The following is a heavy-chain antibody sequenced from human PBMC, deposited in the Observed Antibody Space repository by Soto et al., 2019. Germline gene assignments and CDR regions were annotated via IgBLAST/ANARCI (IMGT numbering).Heavy chain of an antibody. CDR1: GHLFSGYG. D-gene: IGHD2-15*01. V-gene: IGHV3-33*01. CDR2: IRFDGTNI. J-gene: IGHJ4*02. Sequence: PAGSLRLSCAVPGHLFSGYGIHWVRKAPSKGLEWVAIIRFDGTNIEYADSVRGRFTISRDNSKNMLYLHMNSLRVEDTAVFYCLREGMGGTVFYGSCDYWGKGLPVAVSS. CDR3: LREGMGGTVFYGSCDY.